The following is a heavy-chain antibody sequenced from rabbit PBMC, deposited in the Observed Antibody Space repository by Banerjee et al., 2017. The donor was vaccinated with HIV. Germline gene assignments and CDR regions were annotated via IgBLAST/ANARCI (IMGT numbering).Heavy chain of an antibody. CDR2: IYNGDGST. CDR1: GIDFSSYYY. J-gene: IGHJ4*01. D-gene: IGHD6-1*01. V-gene: IGHV1S40*01. CDR3: ASYYTYGVAGYAYANL. Sequence: QSLEESGGDLVKPGASLTLTCTASGIDFSSYYYMCWVRQAPGKGLEWIGCIYNGDGSTWYASWAKGRFTISKTSSTTVTLKMTSLTAADTATYFCASYYTYGVAGYAYANLWGQGTLVTVS.